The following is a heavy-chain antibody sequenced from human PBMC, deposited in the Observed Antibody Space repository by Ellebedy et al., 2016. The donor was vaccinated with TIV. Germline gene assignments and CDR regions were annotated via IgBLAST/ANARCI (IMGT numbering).Heavy chain of an antibody. CDR1: GFTFSSYA. Sequence: GGSLRLXXAASGFTFSSYAMSWVRQAPGKGLEWVSAFSGSGGSTYYADSVKGRFTISRDNSKNTLYLQMNSLRAEDTAVYYCAKTAPGHDYVWGSYLSYYYYYGMDVWGQGTTVTVSS. V-gene: IGHV3-23*01. CDR3: AKTAPGHDYVWGSYLSYYYYYGMDV. CDR2: FSGSGGST. J-gene: IGHJ6*02. D-gene: IGHD3-16*02.